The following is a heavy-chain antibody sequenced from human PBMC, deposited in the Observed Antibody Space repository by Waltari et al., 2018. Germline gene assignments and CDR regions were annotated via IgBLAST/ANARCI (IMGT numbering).Heavy chain of an antibody. CDR3: ARPGAFVASRGNRFDY. CDR2: SNHSGST. D-gene: IGHD1-1*01. Sequence: QVQLQQWGAGLLKPSETLSLTCAVCGGSFRGYYWRWIRQPPGKGLEWIGESNHSGSTNYNPSLKSRVIISVDTSKNQFSLKLSSVTAADTAVYFCARPGAFVASRGNRFDYWGQGTLVTVSS. J-gene: IGHJ4*02. V-gene: IGHV4-34*01. CDR1: GGSFRGYY.